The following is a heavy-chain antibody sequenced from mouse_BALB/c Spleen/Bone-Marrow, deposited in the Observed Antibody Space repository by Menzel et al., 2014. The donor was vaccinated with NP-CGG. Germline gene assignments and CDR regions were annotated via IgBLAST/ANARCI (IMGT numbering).Heavy chain of an antibody. CDR2: IRNKANGYTT. CDR1: GFTFTDYY. V-gene: IGHV7-3*02. Sequence: EVKVEESGGGLVQPGGSLRLSCATSGFTFTDYYMNWVRQPPGKALEWLGFIRNKANGYTTEYSASVKGRFTIFRDNSQSILYLQMNTLRAEDSATYYCARDKGGILFDYWGQGTTLTVSS. D-gene: IGHD1-1*02. CDR3: ARDKGGILFDY. J-gene: IGHJ2*01.